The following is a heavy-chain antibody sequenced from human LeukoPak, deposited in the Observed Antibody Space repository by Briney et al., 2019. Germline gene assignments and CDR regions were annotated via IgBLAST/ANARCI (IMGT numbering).Heavy chain of an antibody. CDR1: GYTFTGYY. CDR3: ATNILVRDIINWFDP. J-gene: IGHJ5*02. CDR2: INPNSGGT. D-gene: IGHD3-10*01. V-gene: IGHV1-2*02. Sequence: GASVKVSCKASGYTFTGYYMHWVRQAPGQGLGWMGWINPNSGGTNYAQKFQGRVTMTRDTSISTAYMELSSLRYDDTAVYYCATNILVRDIINWFDPWGQGTLVTVSS.